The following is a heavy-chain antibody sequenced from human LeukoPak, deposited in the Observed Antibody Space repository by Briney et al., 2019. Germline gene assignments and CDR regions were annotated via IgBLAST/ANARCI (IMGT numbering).Heavy chain of an antibody. CDR1: GYSFTSYW. J-gene: IGHJ6*02. V-gene: IGHV5-51*01. Sequence: KPGESLKISCKGSGYSFTSYWIGWGRQMPGKGLEGMGIIYPGDSDTRYSPSFQGQVTISADKSISTAYLQWSSLKASDTAMYYCARHVQYCSSTSCFPELPGMDVWGQGTTVTVSS. D-gene: IGHD2-2*01. CDR3: ARHVQYCSSTSCFPELPGMDV. CDR2: IYPGDSDT.